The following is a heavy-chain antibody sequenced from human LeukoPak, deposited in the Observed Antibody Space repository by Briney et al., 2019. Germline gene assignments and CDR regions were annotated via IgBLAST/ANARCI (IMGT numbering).Heavy chain of an antibody. D-gene: IGHD3-22*01. CDR3: AREISGDYYDSSGWYYYMDV. Sequence: SETLSLTCTVSGYSISSGYYWGWIRQPPGKGLEWIGSIYHSGSTYYNPSLKSRVTISVDTSKNQFSLKLSSVTAADTAVYYCAREISGDYYDSSGWYYYMDVWGKGTTVTVSS. CDR2: IYHSGST. CDR1: GYSISSGYY. V-gene: IGHV4-38-2*02. J-gene: IGHJ6*03.